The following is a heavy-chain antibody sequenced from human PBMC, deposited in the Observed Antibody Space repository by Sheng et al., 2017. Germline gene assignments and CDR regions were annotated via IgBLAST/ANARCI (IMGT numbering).Heavy chain of an antibody. CDR2: ISYDGNNK. V-gene: IGHV3-30*04. D-gene: IGHD3-22*01. CDR3: ARYYDSTAYRAFDS. CDR1: GFTFSGYA. Sequence: QVQLVESGGGVVQPGRSLRLSCAVSGFTFSGYAIQWVRQAPGKGLEWVAVISYDGNNKYFADSVKGRFTISRDNSKNTLYLQMNSLRAEDTALYYCARYYDSTAYRAFDSWGQGTMVT. J-gene: IGHJ3*01.